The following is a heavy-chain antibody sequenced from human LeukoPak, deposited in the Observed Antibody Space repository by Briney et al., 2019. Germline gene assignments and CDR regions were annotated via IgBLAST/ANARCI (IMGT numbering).Heavy chain of an antibody. CDR2: ISGSGGST. Sequence: GGSLRLSCAASGFTFSSYAMSRVRQAPGKGLEWVSAISGSGGSTYHADSVKGRFTISRDNSKNTLYLQMNSLRAEDTAVYYCAKRPIGSSGYYGMQGFDYWGQGTLVTVSS. CDR3: AKRPIGSSGYYGMQGFDY. D-gene: IGHD3-22*01. CDR1: GFTFSSYA. V-gene: IGHV3-23*01. J-gene: IGHJ4*02.